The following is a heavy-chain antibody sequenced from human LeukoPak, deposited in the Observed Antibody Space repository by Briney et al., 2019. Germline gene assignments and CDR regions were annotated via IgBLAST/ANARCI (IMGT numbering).Heavy chain of an antibody. CDR1: GFTFSDYY. Sequence: GGSLRLSCAASGFTFSDYYMSWIRQAPGKGLEWVSYTSSSGNTIYYAGSVKGRFTISRDNAKNSLYLQMNSLRAEDTAVYYCAREDCSGGSCYSDRVDVWGQGTTVTVSS. D-gene: IGHD2-15*01. CDR3: AREDCSGGSCYSDRVDV. V-gene: IGHV3-11*01. CDR2: TSSSGNTI. J-gene: IGHJ6*02.